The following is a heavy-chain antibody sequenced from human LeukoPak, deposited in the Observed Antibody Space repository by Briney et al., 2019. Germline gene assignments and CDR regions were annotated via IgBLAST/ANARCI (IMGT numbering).Heavy chain of an antibody. V-gene: IGHV3-23*01. CDR3: AKDRCSNGVGCYYYYMDV. Sequence: PGGSLRLSCAASGFTFSVYGMSWVRQAPGKGLEWVSAISGDGTYYADSVKGRFTISRDNSKDTLYLQMNSLRAEDTAVYYCAKDRCSNGVGCYYYYMDVWGKGTRSPSP. CDR2: ISGDGT. CDR1: GFTFSVYG. D-gene: IGHD2-8*01. J-gene: IGHJ6*03.